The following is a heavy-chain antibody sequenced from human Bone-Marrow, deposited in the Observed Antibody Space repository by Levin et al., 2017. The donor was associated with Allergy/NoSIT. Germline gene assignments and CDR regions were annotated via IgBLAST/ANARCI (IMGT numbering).Heavy chain of an antibody. CDR1: GFTFTSYD. Sequence: GASVKVSCKASGFTFTSYDINWVRQATGQGLEWMGWMNPNSGDTGYAQKFQGRVTMTRNISISTAYMELSSLRDEDTAVYYCARAYYDFWSGYYSPRQWFAPWGQGTLVTVSS. D-gene: IGHD3-3*01. V-gene: IGHV1-8*01. CDR3: ARAYYDFWSGYYSPRQWFAP. J-gene: IGHJ5*02. CDR2: MNPNSGDT.